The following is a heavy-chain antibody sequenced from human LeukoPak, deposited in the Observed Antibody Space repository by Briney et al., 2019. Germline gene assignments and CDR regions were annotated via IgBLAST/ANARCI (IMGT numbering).Heavy chain of an antibody. J-gene: IGHJ4*02. CDR1: GFTFSSYA. CDR2: ISYDGSNK. V-gene: IGHV3-30*04. Sequence: GGSLRLSCAASGFTFSSYAMHWVRQAPGKGLEWVAVISYDGSNKYYADSVKGRFTISRDNSKNTLYLQMNSPRAEDTAVHYCARGYGSGSYYNPVGYWGQGTLVTVSS. CDR3: ARGYGSGSYYNPVGY. D-gene: IGHD3-10*01.